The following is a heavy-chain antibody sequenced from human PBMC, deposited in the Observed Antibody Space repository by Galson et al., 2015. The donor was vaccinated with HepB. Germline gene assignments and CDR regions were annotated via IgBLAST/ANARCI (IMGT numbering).Heavy chain of an antibody. Sequence: SLRLSCAASGFTFSSYAMHWVRQAPGKGLEWVAVISYEGSNKYYADSVKGRFTITRDNSKNTLYLQMNSLRAEDTAVYYCAREYERGGRYCSSTSCSGNYYYGMDVWGQGTTVTVSS. CDR2: ISYEGSNK. D-gene: IGHD2-2*01. CDR3: AREYERGGRYCSSTSCSGNYYYGMDV. CDR1: GFTFSSYA. J-gene: IGHJ6*02. V-gene: IGHV3-30-3*01.